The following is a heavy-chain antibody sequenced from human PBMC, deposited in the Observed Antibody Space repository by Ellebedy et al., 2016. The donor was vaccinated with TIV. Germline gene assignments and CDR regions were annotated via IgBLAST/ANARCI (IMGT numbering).Heavy chain of an antibody. D-gene: IGHD6-19*01. Sequence: GESLKISCSASGFIFSSYAMHWARQAPGKGLEYVSAISSTGGSTYYADSVKGRFTISRDNSKNTLYLQMSSLRSEDTAVYYCAVVAGTYNFDFWGQGTLVTVSS. CDR1: GFIFSSYA. CDR2: ISSTGGST. J-gene: IGHJ4*02. V-gene: IGHV3-64D*09. CDR3: AVVAGTYNFDF.